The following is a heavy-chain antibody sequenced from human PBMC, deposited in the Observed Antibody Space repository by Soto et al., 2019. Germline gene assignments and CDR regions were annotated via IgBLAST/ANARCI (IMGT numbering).Heavy chain of an antibody. CDR2: IIPIFGTA. Sequence: GASVQFSWKASGGTFSSYAISCVRQAPGQGLEWMGGIIPIFGTANYAQKFQGRVTITADESTSTAYMELSSLRSEDTAVYYCARDRRAAGLLGDAFDIWGQGTMVNVSS. V-gene: IGHV1-69*13. J-gene: IGHJ3*02. D-gene: IGHD6-13*01. CDR1: GGTFSSYA. CDR3: ARDRRAAGLLGDAFDI.